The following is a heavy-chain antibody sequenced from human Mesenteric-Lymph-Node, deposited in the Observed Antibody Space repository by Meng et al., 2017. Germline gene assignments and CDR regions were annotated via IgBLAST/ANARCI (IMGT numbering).Heavy chain of an antibody. J-gene: IGHJ4*02. CDR1: GYSISSDYY. D-gene: IGHD1-14*01. CDR2: IHHSGTT. Sequence: SETLSLTCAVSGYSISSDYYWGWIRQPPGKGLEWISSIHHSGTTFYKPSLKSRLITSVDTSKNQFSLKLSSVTAADTAVYYCVRDRGDGGTTDFWGEGTLVTVSS. V-gene: IGHV4-38-2*02. CDR3: VRDRGDGGTTDF.